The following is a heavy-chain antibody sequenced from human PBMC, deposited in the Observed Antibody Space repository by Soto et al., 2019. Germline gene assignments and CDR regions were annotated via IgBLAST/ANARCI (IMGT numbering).Heavy chain of an antibody. V-gene: IGHV3-30*18. CDR2: ISYDGSNK. D-gene: IGHD3-22*01. Sequence: GWSLRLSCAAAGFTFIGYGMHWVRQAPGKGLEWVAVISYDGSNKYYGDSVKGRFTISRDNSGNTVYLQMNSLRAEGTAVYYCAKSVRYYDSSAYYPLDYWGQGTLVTVSS. CDR1: GFTFIGYG. CDR3: AKSVRYYDSSAYYPLDY. J-gene: IGHJ4*02.